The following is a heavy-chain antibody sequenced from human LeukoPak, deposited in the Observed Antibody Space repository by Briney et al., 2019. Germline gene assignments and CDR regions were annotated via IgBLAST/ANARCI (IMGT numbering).Heavy chain of an antibody. J-gene: IGHJ6*02. CDR2: ISYDGSNK. CDR1: GFTFSSYG. D-gene: IGHD3-22*01. V-gene: IGHV3-30*18. CDR3: AKEQHYDSSGYRPRRDYYYGMDV. Sequence: GRSLRLSCAASGFTFSSYGMHWVRQAPGKGLERVAVISYDGSNKYYADSVKGRFTISRDNSKNTLYLQMNSLRAEDTAVYYCAKEQHYDSSGYRPRRDYYYGMDVWGQGTTVTVSS.